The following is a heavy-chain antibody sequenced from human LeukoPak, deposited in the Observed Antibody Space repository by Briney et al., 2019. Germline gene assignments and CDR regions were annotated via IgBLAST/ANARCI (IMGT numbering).Heavy chain of an antibody. J-gene: IGHJ4*02. Sequence: ASVKVSCKTSGYTFTRYYIHWVRQAPGQGLVWMGWINPSSGGTEYAQRFQGRVTMTGDTSISTAYMELSSLRSDDTAVYYCARDRGSSWYVDYWGQGTLVTVSS. D-gene: IGHD6-13*01. CDR2: INPSSGGT. CDR3: ARDRGSSWYVDY. V-gene: IGHV1-2*02. CDR1: GYTFTRYY.